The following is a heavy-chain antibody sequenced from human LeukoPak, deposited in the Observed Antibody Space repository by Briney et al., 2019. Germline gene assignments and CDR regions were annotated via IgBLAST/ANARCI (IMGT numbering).Heavy chain of an antibody. J-gene: IGHJ4*02. Sequence: SSGTLSLTCTVSGYSMNSGYYWGWIRQPPGKGLEWIGNIYYGENTYYNPSLKSRVTISIDTSNNQFYLKLSSLTAADTAVYYCARQDDSSGYHKIFDYWGQGTLVTVSS. V-gene: IGHV4-38-2*02. D-gene: IGHD3-22*01. CDR1: GYSMNSGYY. CDR2: IYYGENT. CDR3: ARQDDSSGYHKIFDY.